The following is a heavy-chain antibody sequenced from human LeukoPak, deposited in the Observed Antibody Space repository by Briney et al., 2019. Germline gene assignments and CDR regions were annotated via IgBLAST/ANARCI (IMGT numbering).Heavy chain of an antibody. J-gene: IGHJ4*02. CDR2: IWYDGSNK. V-gene: IGHV3-33*08. Sequence: GGSLRLSCAASGFTFSSYGMHWVRQAPGKGLEWVAVIWYDGSNKYYADSVKGRFTISRDNSKNTLYLQMNSLRAEDTAVYYGARIFRGWYFVSGGQGTLATVSS. CDR3: ARIFRGWYFVS. CDR1: GFTFSSYG. D-gene: IGHD6-19*01.